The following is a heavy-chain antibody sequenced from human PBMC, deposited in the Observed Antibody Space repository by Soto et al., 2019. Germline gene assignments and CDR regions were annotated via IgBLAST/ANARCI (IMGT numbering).Heavy chain of an antibody. J-gene: IGHJ4*02. Sequence: QVQLVQSGAEVKKPGASVKVSCKASGYTFTSYGISWVRQAPGQGLEWMGWISAYNGNTNYAQKLQGRVTMTSDTATSTAYMELRSLRSDDTAVYYCARVTGRYCSSTSCYENYWGQGTLVTVSS. CDR2: ISAYNGNT. CDR3: ARVTGRYCSSTSCYENY. D-gene: IGHD2-2*01. V-gene: IGHV1-18*01. CDR1: GYTFTSYG.